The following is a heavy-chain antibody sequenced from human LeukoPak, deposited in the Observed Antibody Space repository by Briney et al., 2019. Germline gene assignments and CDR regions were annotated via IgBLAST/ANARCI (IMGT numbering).Heavy chain of an antibody. CDR2: IEYDGSKP. CDR3: AKGKAIGTINYGLDV. Sequence: GESLTLSCAAYGFTFDTYGLLWVRQPPGKGLEWVAVIEYDGSKPSHADSVKGRFTISRDNSKNTLYLQMNSLRGEDTAVYYCAKGKAIGTINYGLDVWGQGTTVTVSS. J-gene: IGHJ6*02. D-gene: IGHD1-1*01. V-gene: IGHV3-30*18. CDR1: GFTFDTYG.